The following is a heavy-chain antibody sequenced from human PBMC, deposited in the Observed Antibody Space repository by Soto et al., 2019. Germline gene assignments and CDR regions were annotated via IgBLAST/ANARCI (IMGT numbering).Heavy chain of an antibody. CDR1: SGSISSINW. D-gene: IGHD3-9*01. CDR2: IYHSGST. CDR3: ARVGNDILTGYYPNYLDD. Sequence: SETLSLTCAVSSGSISSINWWSWVRQPPGKGLEWIGEIYHSGSTNYNPSLKSRVTISVDKSKNQFSLKLSSVTAADTAVYYCARVGNDILTGYYPNYLDDWGQGTLVTVSS. J-gene: IGHJ4*02. V-gene: IGHV4-4*02.